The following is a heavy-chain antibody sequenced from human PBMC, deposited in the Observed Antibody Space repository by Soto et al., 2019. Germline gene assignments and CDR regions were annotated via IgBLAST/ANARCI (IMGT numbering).Heavy chain of an antibody. V-gene: IGHV4-59*08. J-gene: IGHJ4*02. D-gene: IGHD6-19*01. Sequence: PSETLSLTYTVSGGSFNNYYWTWIRQPPGKGLEWIGYIYSSGSAGYNPSLRSRVTMSIDTSQEQFSLKLSSVTATDTAVYYRARHVNLPLAGTGFHSWGRGTLVTVSS. CDR1: GGSFNNYY. CDR2: IYSSGSA. CDR3: ARHVNLPLAGTGFHS.